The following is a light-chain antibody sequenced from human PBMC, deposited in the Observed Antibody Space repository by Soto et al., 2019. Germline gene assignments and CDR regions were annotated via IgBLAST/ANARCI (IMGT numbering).Light chain of an antibody. CDR2: DVS. V-gene: IGLV2-14*01. CDR3: SSYTSSSTPHYV. Sequence: QSALTQPASVSGSAGQSITISCTGTSSDVGGYNYVSWYQQHPGKAPKLMIYDVSKRPSGVSNRVSGSKSGNTASLTISGLQAEDEADYYCSSYTSSSTPHYVFGTGTKLTVL. CDR1: SSDVGGYNY. J-gene: IGLJ1*01.